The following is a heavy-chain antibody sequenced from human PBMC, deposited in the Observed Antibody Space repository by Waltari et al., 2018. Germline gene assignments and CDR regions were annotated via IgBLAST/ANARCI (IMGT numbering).Heavy chain of an antibody. V-gene: IGHV1-2*02. CDR2: INPNSGGT. Sequence: QVQLVQSGAEVKKPGASVKVSCKASGYTFTGYYMHWVRQAPGQGLEWMGWINPNSGGTNYAQKFQGRVTMTRDTSISTAYMELSRLRSDDTAVYYCAREGYYYDSSGYPDAFDIWGQGTMVTVSS. CDR3: AREGYYYDSSGYPDAFDI. D-gene: IGHD3-22*01. J-gene: IGHJ3*02. CDR1: GYTFTGYY.